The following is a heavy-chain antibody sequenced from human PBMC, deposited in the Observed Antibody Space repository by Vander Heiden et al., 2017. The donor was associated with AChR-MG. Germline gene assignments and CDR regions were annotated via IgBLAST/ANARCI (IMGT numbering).Heavy chain of an antibody. J-gene: IGHJ4*02. CDR3: ARDEILTGYHVY. D-gene: IGHD3-9*01. V-gene: IGHV3-21*01. CDR1: RFTFSSYS. Sequence: EVQLVESGGGLATPGGSLRLSCAASRFTFSSYSMNWVRQAPGKGLGWVSSISSSSSYIYYADSVKGRFTISRDNAKNSLYLQMNSLRAEDTAVYYCARDEILTGYHVYWGQGTLVTVSS. CDR2: ISSSSSYI.